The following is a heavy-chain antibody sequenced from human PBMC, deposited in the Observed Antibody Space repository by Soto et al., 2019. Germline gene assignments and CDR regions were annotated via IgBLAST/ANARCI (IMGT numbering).Heavy chain of an antibody. Sequence: QVQLVQSGAEVKKPGSSVKVSCKAPGGTFSTYAISWVRQAPGQGLEWMGGVIPIFGTPKYAQKFQGRVTITADESPSTGYRELRSLRSEDTAVYYCTRSQGGSSSLDIYYYYYYGMDVWGQGTTVTVSS. CDR2: VIPIFGTP. CDR3: TRSQGGSSSLDIYYYYYYGMDV. CDR1: GGTFSTYA. V-gene: IGHV1-69*01. D-gene: IGHD2-15*01. J-gene: IGHJ6*02.